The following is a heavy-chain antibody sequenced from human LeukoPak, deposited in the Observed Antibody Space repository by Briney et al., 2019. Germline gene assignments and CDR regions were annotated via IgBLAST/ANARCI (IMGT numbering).Heavy chain of an antibody. CDR2: ISGSGGST. CDR3: AKGKELLPTYDI. D-gene: IGHD1-26*01. Sequence: PGGSLRLSCAASGFTFRSYAMGWVRQAPGKGLEWVSAISGSGGSTYYADSVKGRFTISRDNSKNTLYLQMNSLRAEDTAVYYCAKGKELLPTYDIWGQGTMVAVSS. CDR1: GFTFRSYA. V-gene: IGHV3-23*01. J-gene: IGHJ3*02.